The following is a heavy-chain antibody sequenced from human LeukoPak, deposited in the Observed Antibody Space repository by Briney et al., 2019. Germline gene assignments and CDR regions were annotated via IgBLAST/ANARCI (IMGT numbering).Heavy chain of an antibody. Sequence: PGGSLRLSCAASGFTFSSYGMHWVRQAPGKGLEWVAVISYDGSNKYYADSVKGRFTISRDNSKNTLYLQMNSLRAEDTAVYYCARGGFYGYSYGPFDYWGQGTLVTVSS. CDR1: GFTFSSYG. CDR3: ARGGFYGYSYGPFDY. V-gene: IGHV3-30*19. D-gene: IGHD5-18*01. CDR2: ISYDGSNK. J-gene: IGHJ4*02.